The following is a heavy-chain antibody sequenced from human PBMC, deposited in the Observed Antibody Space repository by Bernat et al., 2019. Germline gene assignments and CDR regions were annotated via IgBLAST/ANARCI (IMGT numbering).Heavy chain of an antibody. Sequence: QLQLQESGPGLVKPSETLSLTCTVSGGSISSSSYYWGWIRQPPGKGLEWIGSIYYSVSTYYNPSLKSRVTISVDTSKNQFSLKLSSVTAADTAVYYCARRPLDFWSGLDYWGQGTLVTVSS. V-gene: IGHV4-39*01. J-gene: IGHJ4*02. CDR3: ARRPLDFWSGLDY. CDR2: IYYSVST. D-gene: IGHD3-3*01. CDR1: GGSISSSSYY.